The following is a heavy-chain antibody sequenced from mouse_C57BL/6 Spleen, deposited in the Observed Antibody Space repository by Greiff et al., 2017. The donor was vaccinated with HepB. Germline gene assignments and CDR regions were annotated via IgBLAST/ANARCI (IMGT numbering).Heavy chain of an antibody. CDR2: IDPNSGGT. J-gene: IGHJ4*01. Sequence: QVQLQQPGAELVKPGASVKLSCKASGYTFTSYWMHWVKQRPGRGLEWIGRIDPNSGGTKYNEKFKSKATLTVDKPSSTAYMQLSSLTSEDSAVYYCARSYYYGSRKTDYYAMDYWGQGTSVTVSS. D-gene: IGHD1-1*01. CDR3: ARSYYYGSRKTDYYAMDY. V-gene: IGHV1-72*01. CDR1: GYTFTSYW.